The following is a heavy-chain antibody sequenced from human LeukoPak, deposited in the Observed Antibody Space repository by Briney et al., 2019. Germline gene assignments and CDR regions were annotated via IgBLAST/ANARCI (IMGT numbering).Heavy chain of an antibody. V-gene: IGHV4-39*07. Sequence: SETLSLTCTVSGGSISSNGYFWSWIRQPPGKGLEWIGTIYHTGRTYDNPSLKSRVTISVDTSKNQFSLRLSSVTAADTAIYYCGRGSSSWYQGHYFDNWGQGTLVTVSS. D-gene: IGHD6-13*01. CDR3: GRGSSSWYQGHYFDN. J-gene: IGHJ4*02. CDR2: IYHTGRT. CDR1: GGSISSNGYF.